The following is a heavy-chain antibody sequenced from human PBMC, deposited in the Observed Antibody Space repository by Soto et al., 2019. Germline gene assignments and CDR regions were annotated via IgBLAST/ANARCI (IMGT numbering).Heavy chain of an antibody. D-gene: IGHD5-18*01. V-gene: IGHV1-46*01. CDR2: INPSGGST. Sequence: QVQLVQSGAEVKKHGASVKVSCKASGYTFTSYYMHWVRQAPGQGLEWMGIINPSGGSTSYAQKFQGRVTMTRDTSTSTVYMELISRRFEDTAVYYCARVGITYGSIYGPLFFDYWGQGNLVTVSS. CDR3: ARVGITYGSIYGPLFFDY. J-gene: IGHJ4*02. CDR1: GYTFTSYY.